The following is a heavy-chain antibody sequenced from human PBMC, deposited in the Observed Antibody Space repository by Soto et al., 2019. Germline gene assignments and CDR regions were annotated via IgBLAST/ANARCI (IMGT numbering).Heavy chain of an antibody. CDR2: ISWNSGSI. CDR1: GFTFDDYA. J-gene: IGHJ6*03. V-gene: IGHV3-9*01. CDR3: AKDISIREGRYYYYMDV. Sequence: PGGSLRLSCAASGFTFDDYAMHWVRQAPGKGLEWVSGISWNSGSIGYADSVKGRFTISRDNAKNSLYLQMNSLRAEDTALYYCAKDISIREGRYYYYMDVWGKGTTVTVSS.